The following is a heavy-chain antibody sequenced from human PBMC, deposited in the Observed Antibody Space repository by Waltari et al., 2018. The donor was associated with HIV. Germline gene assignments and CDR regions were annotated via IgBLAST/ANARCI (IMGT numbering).Heavy chain of an antibody. D-gene: IGHD2-2*01. V-gene: IGHV3-23*01. CDR2: ISGSGNST. CDR3: AKGDCNSPSCPFDF. CDR1: GFIFSSYA. J-gene: IGHJ4*02. Sequence: EVQLLESGGGLIEPGGSLRLSCVGSGFIFSSYAMSWVRQAPGKGLGWGSGISGSGNSTYYAGSVKGRFIISRDNSKNTVFLQMNSLRAEDTAVYYCAKGDCNSPSCPFDFWGQVTLVTVSS.